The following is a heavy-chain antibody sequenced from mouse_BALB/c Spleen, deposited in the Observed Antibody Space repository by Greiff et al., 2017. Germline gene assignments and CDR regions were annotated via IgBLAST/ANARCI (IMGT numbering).Heavy chain of an antibody. CDR1: GYTFTSYV. CDR3: ARAERYSSGSHFDY. Sequence: EVHLVESGPELVKPGASVKMSCKASGYTFTSYVMHWVKQKPGQGLEWIGYINPYNDGTKYNEKFKGKATLTSDKSSSTAYMELSSLTSEDSAVYYCARAERYSSGSHFDYWGQGTTLTVSS. V-gene: IGHV1-14*01. J-gene: IGHJ2*01. D-gene: IGHD3-1*01. CDR2: INPYNDGT.